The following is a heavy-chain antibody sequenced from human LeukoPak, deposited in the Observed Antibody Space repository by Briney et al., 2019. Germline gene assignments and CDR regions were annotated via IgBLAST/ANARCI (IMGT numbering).Heavy chain of an antibody. Sequence: ASVKVSCKASGYTFTGYYMHWVRQAPGQGLEWMGCINPNSGGTNYAQKFQGRVTMTRDTSISTAYMELSRLRSDDTAVYYCARDPHRAVAGKTLGYWGQGTLVTVSS. CDR3: ARDPHRAVAGKTLGY. D-gene: IGHD6-19*01. CDR1: GYTFTGYY. CDR2: INPNSGGT. J-gene: IGHJ4*02. V-gene: IGHV1-2*02.